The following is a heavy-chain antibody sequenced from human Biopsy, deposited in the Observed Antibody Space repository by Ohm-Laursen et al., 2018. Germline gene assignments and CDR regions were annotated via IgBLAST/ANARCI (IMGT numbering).Heavy chain of an antibody. CDR2: INHSGRT. Sequence: SDTLSLTWEVYGKTFSDYYWSWIRQPPGKGLEWIGQINHSGRTNYNPSLKSRVNISADKSNNQFSLKLTSVTSADTAVYFCGNEVHGRDYWGLGALVTVSS. D-gene: IGHD2-15*01. CDR3: GNEVHGRDY. V-gene: IGHV4-34*08. J-gene: IGHJ4*02. CDR1: GKTFSDYY.